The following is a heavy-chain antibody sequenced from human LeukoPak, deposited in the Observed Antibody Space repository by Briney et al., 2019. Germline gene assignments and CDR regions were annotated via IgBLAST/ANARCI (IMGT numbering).Heavy chain of an antibody. V-gene: IGHV1-69*05. Sequence: ASVKASCKASGGTFSSYAISWVRQAPGQGLEWMGGIIPIFGTANYAQKFQGRVTITTDESTSTAYMELSSLRSEDTAVYYCARGKGERYCSSTSCYKFHWFDPWGQGTLVTVSS. CDR2: IIPIFGTA. CDR3: ARGKGERYCSSTSCYKFHWFDP. CDR1: GGTFSSYA. D-gene: IGHD2-2*02. J-gene: IGHJ5*02.